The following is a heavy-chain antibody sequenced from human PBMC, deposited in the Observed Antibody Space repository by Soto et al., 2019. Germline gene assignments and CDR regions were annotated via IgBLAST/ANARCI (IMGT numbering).Heavy chain of an antibody. D-gene: IGHD3-9*01. Sequence: ESGGGLVKPGGSLRLSCAASEFTFSSYYMNWIRQAPGKGLEWVSSISSSSSFIYYADSVKGRFTISRDNAKNSLYLQMNSLRAEDTAMFYCARSYDILTGYSGFDYWGQGTLVTVSS. CDR3: ARSYDILTGYSGFDY. CDR2: ISSSSSFI. V-gene: IGHV3-21*01. CDR1: EFTFSSYY. J-gene: IGHJ4*02.